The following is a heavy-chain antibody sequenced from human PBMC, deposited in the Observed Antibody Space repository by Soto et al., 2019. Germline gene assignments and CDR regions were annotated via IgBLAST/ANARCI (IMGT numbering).Heavy chain of an antibody. V-gene: IGHV3-21*01. Sequence: GGSLRLSCAASGFTFSSYSMNWVRQAPGKGLEWVSSISSSSSYIYYADSVKGRFTISRDNAKNSLYLQMNSLRAEDTAVYYCAREGGIRYFDWSKRGYYYYGMDVWGQGTTVTVSS. CDR3: AREGGIRYFDWSKRGYYYYGMDV. D-gene: IGHD3-9*01. CDR2: ISSSSSYI. CDR1: GFTFSSYS. J-gene: IGHJ6*02.